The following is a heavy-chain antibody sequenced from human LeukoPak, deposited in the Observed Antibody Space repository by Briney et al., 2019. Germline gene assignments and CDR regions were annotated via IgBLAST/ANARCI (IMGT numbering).Heavy chain of an antibody. CDR2: IRYDGSNK. Sequence: PGGSLRLSCAASGFTFSSYGMHWVRQAPGKGLEWVAFIRYDGSNKYYADSVKGRFTISRDNSKNSLYLQMNSLRAEDTAVYYCARLTGTTDGVWFDPWGQGTLVTVSS. D-gene: IGHD1-7*01. CDR1: GFTFSSYG. CDR3: ARLTGTTDGVWFDP. V-gene: IGHV3-30*02. J-gene: IGHJ5*02.